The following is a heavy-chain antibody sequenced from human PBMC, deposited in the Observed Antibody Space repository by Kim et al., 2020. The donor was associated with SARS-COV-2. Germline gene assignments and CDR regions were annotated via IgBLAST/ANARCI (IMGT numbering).Heavy chain of an antibody. CDR1: GYSFTTYG. CDR2: INTNTGNP. Sequence: ASVKVSCKASGYSFTTYGLNWVRQAPGQGLEWMGWINTNTGNPTYAQGFTGQFVFSVDTSVSTAYLHITSLKAEDTAVYYCARGPWSSSWGAYFDYWGQGTRDTVST. V-gene: IGHV7-4-1*02. J-gene: IGHJ4*02. CDR3: ARGPWSSSWGAYFDY. D-gene: IGHD6-13*01.